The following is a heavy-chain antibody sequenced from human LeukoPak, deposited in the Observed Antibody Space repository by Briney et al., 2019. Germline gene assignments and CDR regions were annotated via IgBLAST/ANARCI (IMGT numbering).Heavy chain of an antibody. CDR2: ISAYNGNT. D-gene: IGHD7-27*01. CDR3: ARDSASTGAHFDY. CDR1: GGTFSSYA. Sequence: ASVKVSCKASGGTFSSYAISWVRQAPGQGLEWMGWISAYNGNTNYAQKLQGRVTMTTDTSTSTAYMELRSLRSDDTAVYYCARDSASTGAHFDYWGQGTLVTVSS. J-gene: IGHJ4*02. V-gene: IGHV1-18*01.